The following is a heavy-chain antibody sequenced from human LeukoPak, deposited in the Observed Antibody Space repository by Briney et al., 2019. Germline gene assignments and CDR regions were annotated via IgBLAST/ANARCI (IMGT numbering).Heavy chain of an antibody. J-gene: IGHJ4*02. CDR3: AKWGDYDVLTGYYVSDY. V-gene: IGHV3-23*01. Sequence: GGSLRLSCAASGFNFSNYVMSWVRQAPGKGLEWVSAITGSGGNTYYADSVKGRFTISRDNSKNTVFLQMNSLRAEDTAVYYCAKWGDYDVLTGYYVSDYWGQGTLVTVSS. CDR2: ITGSGGNT. D-gene: IGHD3-9*01. CDR1: GFNFSNYV.